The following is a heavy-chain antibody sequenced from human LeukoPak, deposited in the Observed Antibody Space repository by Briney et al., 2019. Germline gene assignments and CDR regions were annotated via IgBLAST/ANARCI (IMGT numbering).Heavy chain of an antibody. J-gene: IGHJ4*02. V-gene: IGHV1-18*01. CDR1: GYTFSDYG. D-gene: IGHD3-10*01. CDR2: ITVYNDDT. CDR3: TRDYSGDY. Sequence: ASVKVSCTASGYTFSDYGINWVRQAPGQGLEWMGWITVYNDDTNYGQKFQGRATMTTDTSTSTAYMELRRLRSDDTAVYYCTRDYSGDYWGQGTLVTVSS.